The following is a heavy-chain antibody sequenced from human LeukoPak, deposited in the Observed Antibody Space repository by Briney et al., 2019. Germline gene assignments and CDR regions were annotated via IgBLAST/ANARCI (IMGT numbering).Heavy chain of an antibody. Sequence: GGSLRLSCAASGFTFSSYDMHWVRQATGKGLEWVSAIGTAGDTFYPGSVKGRFTISRENAKNSLYLQMNSLRARDTAVYYCARGRGYSGSSLDYWGQGTLVTVSS. CDR1: GFTFSSYD. D-gene: IGHD5-12*01. V-gene: IGHV3-13*01. CDR2: IGTAGDT. CDR3: ARGRGYSGSSLDY. J-gene: IGHJ4*02.